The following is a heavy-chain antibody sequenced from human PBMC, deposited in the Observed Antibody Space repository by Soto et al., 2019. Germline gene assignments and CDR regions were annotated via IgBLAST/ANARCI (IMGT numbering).Heavy chain of an antibody. CDR3: ARDPGIAVAGSDPYYYGMDV. J-gene: IGHJ6*02. D-gene: IGHD6-19*01. CDR1: GYTFSGYY. CDR2: VNPSGGSP. Sequence: ASVKVSCKASGYTFSGYYIHRVRQAPGQGLEWMGVVNPSGGSPSYAQKFQGRVTMTRDTSTSTVYMELISLRSEDTALYYCARDPGIAVAGSDPYYYGMDVWGQGTTVTVSS. V-gene: IGHV1-46*01.